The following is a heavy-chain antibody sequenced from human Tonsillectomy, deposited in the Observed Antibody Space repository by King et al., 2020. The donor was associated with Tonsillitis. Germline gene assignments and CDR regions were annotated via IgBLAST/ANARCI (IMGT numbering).Heavy chain of an antibody. J-gene: IGHJ6*03. CDR3: AKDGHNSGYYYSYSYMDV. Sequence: VQLVESGGGVVQPGRSLRLSCAASGFNFSTYGMHWVRQAPGKGLEWVAVISYDGSTTYYADSVKGRFTISRDNSRNTLCLQMNSLRAEDTAVYYCAKDGHNSGYYYSYSYMDVWGKGTTVTVSS. D-gene: IGHD6-19*01. CDR1: GFNFSTYG. CDR2: ISYDGSTT. V-gene: IGHV3-30*18.